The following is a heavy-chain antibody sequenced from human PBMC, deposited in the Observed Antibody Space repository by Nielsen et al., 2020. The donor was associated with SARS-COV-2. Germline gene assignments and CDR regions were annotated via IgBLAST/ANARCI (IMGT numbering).Heavy chain of an antibody. Sequence: SETLSLTCTVSGESLSSGSYSWTWIRQPRGKALEWIAYIYVDGGTNYNTSLKSRVTTSLDTSLSQFSLTMNSVTAADTAVYYCVRAPATIFGVLIRLESWGPGTLVTVSS. CDR1: GESLSSGSYS. J-gene: IGHJ4*02. CDR2: IYVDGGT. V-gene: IGHV4-61*01. D-gene: IGHD3-3*01. CDR3: VRAPATIFGVLIRLES.